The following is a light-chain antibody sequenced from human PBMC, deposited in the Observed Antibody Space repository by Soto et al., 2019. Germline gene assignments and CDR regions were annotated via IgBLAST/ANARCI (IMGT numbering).Light chain of an antibody. J-gene: IGKJ1*01. V-gene: IGKV1-5*01. CDR3: KEYNIYPWR. CDR1: QSISNR. Sequence: DIQMNQSPSTLSASVGDGVTITCRASQSISNRLAWYQQRPGKAPKYLIYDASTLDSGAPSRFSGSGSGTEFTLSISSLQPDDFATYYCKEYNIYPWRFGQGTKVDI. CDR2: DAS.